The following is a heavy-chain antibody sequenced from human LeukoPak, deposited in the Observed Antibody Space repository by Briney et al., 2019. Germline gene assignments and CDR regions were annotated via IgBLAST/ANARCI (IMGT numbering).Heavy chain of an antibody. CDR1: GYTFTGYY. CDR2: INPNSGGT. D-gene: IGHD6-6*01. V-gene: IGHV1-2*06. CDR3: ARPYSSSAFDY. Sequence: GASVKVSCKASGYTFTGYYMHWVRQAPGQGLEWMGRINPNSGGTNYAQKFQGRVAMTRDTSISTAYMELSRLRPDDTAVYYCARPYSSSAFDYWGQGTLVTVSS. J-gene: IGHJ4*02.